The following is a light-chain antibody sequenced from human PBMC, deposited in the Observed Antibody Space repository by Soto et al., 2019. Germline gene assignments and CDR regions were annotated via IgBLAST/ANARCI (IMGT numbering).Light chain of an antibody. CDR3: QHYNNWPQT. CDR1: QSVSNK. J-gene: IGKJ1*01. V-gene: IGKV3D-15*01. Sequence: EMVLTQSPGTLSLSPGDRATLSCRASQSVSNKLAWYQQKPGQAPRLLIYGASTRATGIPARFSGSGSGTEFTLTISSLQSEDFALYYCQHYNNWPQTFGQGTKVDIK. CDR2: GAS.